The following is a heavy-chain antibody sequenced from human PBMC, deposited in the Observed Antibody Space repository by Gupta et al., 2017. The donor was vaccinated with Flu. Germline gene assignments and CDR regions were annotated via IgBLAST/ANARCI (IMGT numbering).Heavy chain of an antibody. CDR2: ILPILGAA. CDR3: AREFPCGGDCYVLDS. D-gene: IGHD2-21*02. V-gene: IGHV1-69*01. J-gene: IGHJ4*02. CDR1: GGTFSTYS. Sequence: QVQLVQSGAEGKEPGSSVTVFCKASGGTFSTYSIIWVRQAPGQGLEWMGGILPILGAANYAQKVQGRVTITADEATRTAYMELSTLRSDDTAVYFCAREFPCGGDCYVLDSWGQGTLVSVYS.